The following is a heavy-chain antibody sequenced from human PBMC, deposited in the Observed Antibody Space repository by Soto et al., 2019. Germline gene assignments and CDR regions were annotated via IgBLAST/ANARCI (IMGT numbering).Heavy chain of an antibody. CDR2: IIPIFGTA. CDR3: ARDIFAVIISVGRDAFDI. CDR1: GGTFSTYA. Sequence: QVQRVQSGAEVKKPGSSVKVSCKASGGTFSTYAISWVRQAPGQGHEWMGGIIPIFGTAKYAQKFQGRVTITADESTSTAYMELRSLRSEDTAVYYCARDIFAVIISVGRDAFDIWGQGTMVTVSS. V-gene: IGHV1-69*01. D-gene: IGHD3-3*01. J-gene: IGHJ3*02.